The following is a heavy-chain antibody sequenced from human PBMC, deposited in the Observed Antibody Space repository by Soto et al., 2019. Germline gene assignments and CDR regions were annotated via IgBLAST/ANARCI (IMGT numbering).Heavy chain of an antibody. Sequence: SETLSLTCTVSGGSISSGNHWSWIRQAPGKGLEWVGYVHFSGSTTYNPSLAPRLNISFDMSKSQVYLQLTSVTAADTAVYYCARFGAAAAHDDNWGRGVLVTVSS. D-gene: IGHD6-13*01. CDR1: GGSISSGNH. CDR2: VHFSGST. CDR3: ARFGAAAAHDDN. V-gene: IGHV4-61*01. J-gene: IGHJ4*01.